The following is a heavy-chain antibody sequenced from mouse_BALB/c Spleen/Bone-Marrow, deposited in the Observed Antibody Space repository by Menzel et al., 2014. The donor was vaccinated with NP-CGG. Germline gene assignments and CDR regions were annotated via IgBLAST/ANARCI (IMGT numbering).Heavy chain of an antibody. V-gene: IGHV5-12*02. D-gene: IGHD2-4*01. CDR2: ISNGGGST. CDR1: GFTFSDYY. J-gene: IGHJ3*01. Sequence: EVKLVESGGGFVQPGGSLKLSCATSGFTFSDYYMYWVRQTPEKRLEWVAYISNGGGSTYYPDTVKGRFTISRDNAKNTQYLQISRLKTEDTAMYYCARHNYDETWFAYWGQGTLVTGSA. CDR3: ARHNYDETWFAY.